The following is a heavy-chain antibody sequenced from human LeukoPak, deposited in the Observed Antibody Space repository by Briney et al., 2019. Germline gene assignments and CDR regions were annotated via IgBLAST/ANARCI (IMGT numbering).Heavy chain of an antibody. V-gene: IGHV3-23*01. CDR2: ISGSGGST. J-gene: IGHJ4*02. CDR3: AREVRFLEWLAGYFDY. D-gene: IGHD3-3*01. CDR1: GFTFSSYA. Sequence: GGSLKLSCAASGFTFSSYAMSWVRQAPGKGLEWVSGISGSGGSTYYADSVKGRFTISRDNSKNTLYLQMSSLRAEDTAVYYCAREVRFLEWLAGYFDYWGQGTLVTVSS.